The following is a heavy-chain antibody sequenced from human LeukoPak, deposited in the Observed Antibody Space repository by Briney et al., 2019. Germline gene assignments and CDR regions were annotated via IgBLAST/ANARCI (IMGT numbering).Heavy chain of an antibody. V-gene: IGHV3-66*01. Sequence: PGGSLRLSCAASGFTVSSNYMSWVRQAPGKGLEWVSVIYSGGSTYYADSVKGRFTISRDNSKNTLYLQMNSLRVEDTAVYYRARVGTSVRGPFDYWGQGTLVTVSS. CDR3: ARVGTSVRGPFDY. J-gene: IGHJ4*02. CDR1: GFTVSSNY. D-gene: IGHD3-10*01. CDR2: IYSGGST.